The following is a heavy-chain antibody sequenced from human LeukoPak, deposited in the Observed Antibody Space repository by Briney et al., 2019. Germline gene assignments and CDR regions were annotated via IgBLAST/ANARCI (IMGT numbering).Heavy chain of an antibody. V-gene: IGHV3-33*01. CDR2: IWFDGSNK. CDR1: GFTFSSFG. J-gene: IGHJ4*02. D-gene: IGHD4-17*01. CDR3: ARPKHDYVELEN. Sequence: GALRLSCVASGFTFSSFGMHWVRQAPGKGLEWVATIWFDGSNKYYADSVKGRFTISKDNSKNTLYLQMNSLRVEDTAMYYCARPKHDYVELENWVQGTLVTVSS.